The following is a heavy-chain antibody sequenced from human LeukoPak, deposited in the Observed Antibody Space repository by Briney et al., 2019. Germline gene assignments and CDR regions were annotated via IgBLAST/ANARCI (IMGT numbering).Heavy chain of an antibody. D-gene: IGHD4-17*01. CDR1: GYSFTSYW. CDR3: ASLNDYGYNRRNAFDI. V-gene: IGHV5-10-1*01. J-gene: IGHJ3*02. Sequence: GESLKISCKGSGYSFTSYWLSCVRPMPGKGLEWMGRIDPSDSYTNYSPSFQGHVTISADKSIITAYLQWSSLTASYTAMYYCASLNDYGYNRRNAFDIWGQGTMVTVSS. CDR2: IDPSDSYT.